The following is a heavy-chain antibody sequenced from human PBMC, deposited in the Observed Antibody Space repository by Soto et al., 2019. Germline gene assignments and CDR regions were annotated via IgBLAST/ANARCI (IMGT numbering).Heavy chain of an antibody. V-gene: IGHV5-51*01. CDR2: IYPGDSDA. D-gene: IGHD5-12*01. J-gene: IGHJ3*02. CDR3: ARARVSTPRLEDPFDI. CDR1: GYSFSTYW. Sequence: GESLKISCKGSGYSFSTYWHAWVRQMPGKGLEYMGIIYPGDSDARYSPSFQGQVTLSADKSISTAYLQWTSLKASDTAIYFCARARVSTPRLEDPFDIWGQGTMVTVSS.